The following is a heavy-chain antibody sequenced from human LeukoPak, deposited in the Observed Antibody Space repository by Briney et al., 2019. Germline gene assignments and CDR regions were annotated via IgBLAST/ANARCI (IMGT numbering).Heavy chain of an antibody. D-gene: IGHD3-3*01. CDR2: IIPIFGTA. CDR1: GGTFSSYA. CDR3: ASGGTLDYDFWSGPGFDY. V-gene: IGHV1-69*01. J-gene: IGHJ4*02. Sequence: SVKVSCKASGGTFSSYAISWVRQAPGQGLEWMGGIIPIFGTANYAQKFQGRVTITADESTSTAYMELSSLRSEDTAVYNCASGGTLDYDFWSGPGFDYWGQGTLVTVSS.